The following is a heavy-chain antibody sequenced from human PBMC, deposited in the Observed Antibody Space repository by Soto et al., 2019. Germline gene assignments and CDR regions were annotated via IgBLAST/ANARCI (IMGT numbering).Heavy chain of an antibody. D-gene: IGHD4-17*01. CDR2: INPSGGST. V-gene: IGHV1-46*01. J-gene: IGHJ5*02. CDR1: GYTFTSYY. Sequence: QVQLVQSGAEVKKPGASVKVSCKASGYTFTSYYMHWVRQAPGQGLEWMGIINPSGGSTSYAQKFQGRVTMTRDTSTSTVYMELSSLRSEDTAVYYCARDNGASFSPGSSWFDPWGQGTLVTVSS. CDR3: ARDNGASFSPGSSWFDP.